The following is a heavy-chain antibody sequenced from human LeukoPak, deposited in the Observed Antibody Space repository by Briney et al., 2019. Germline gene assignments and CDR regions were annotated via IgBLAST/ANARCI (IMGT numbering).Heavy chain of an antibody. CDR3: VCYDNAAEYFHY. V-gene: IGHV3-23*01. D-gene: IGHD3-22*01. Sequence: PGGSLRLSCAASGFTFSSYAMSWVRQAAGEGLEWVSSITTSGGSTSYADSVRGRFTISRDNSKNTLYLQMNSLRAEDTALYYCVCYDNAAEYFHYWGQGTLVTVS. CDR2: ITTSGGST. J-gene: IGHJ1*01. CDR1: GFTFSSYA.